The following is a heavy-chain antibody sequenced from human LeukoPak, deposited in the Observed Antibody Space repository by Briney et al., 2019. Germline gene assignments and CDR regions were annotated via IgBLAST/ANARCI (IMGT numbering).Heavy chain of an antibody. CDR3: AKDPMDSSGSFDY. CDR2: ISGSGGGT. Sequence: GGSLRLSCAASGFTFSSYAMSWVRQAPGKGLEWVSGISGSGGGTYYADSVKGRFTISRDNSKNTLYLQMNSLRAEDTAVYYCAKDPMDSSGSFDYWGQGTLVTVSS. J-gene: IGHJ4*02. CDR1: GFTFSSYA. V-gene: IGHV3-23*01. D-gene: IGHD6-19*01.